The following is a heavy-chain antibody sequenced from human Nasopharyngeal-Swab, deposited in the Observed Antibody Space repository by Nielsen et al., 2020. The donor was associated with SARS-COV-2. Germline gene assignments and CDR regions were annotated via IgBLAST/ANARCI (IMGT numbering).Heavy chain of an antibody. D-gene: IGHD7-27*01. CDR2: ISGSGGTI. CDR1: GFTFSDYY. Sequence: GASLKISCAASGFTFSDYYMSWLRQAPGKGLEYISYISGSGGTIYYGDSMKGRFTISRDNAKNSLYLQMNSLRAEDTAVYYCARDRANWDFGYWGQGTLVTVSS. J-gene: IGHJ4*02. V-gene: IGHV3-11*04. CDR3: ARDRANWDFGY.